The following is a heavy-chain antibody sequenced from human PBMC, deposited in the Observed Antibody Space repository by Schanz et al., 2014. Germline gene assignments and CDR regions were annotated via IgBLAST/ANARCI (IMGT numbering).Heavy chain of an antibody. J-gene: IGHJ6*02. Sequence: QVQLVESGGGLVKPGGSLRLSCAASGFTFRDYYMSWIRQAPGKGLEWVSDISSGSSYANYADSVKGRFTISRDNAKNSLYLQMNSLRADAAAVYYCAREEGWGIAAAGPRHCYYGMDVWGQGTTVTVSS. CDR3: AREEGWGIAAAGPRHCYYGMDV. D-gene: IGHD6-13*01. CDR2: ISSGSSYA. CDR1: GFTFRDYY. V-gene: IGHV3-11*06.